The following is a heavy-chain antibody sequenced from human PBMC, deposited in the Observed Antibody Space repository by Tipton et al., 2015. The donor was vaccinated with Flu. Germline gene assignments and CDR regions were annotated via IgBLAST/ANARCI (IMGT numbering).Heavy chain of an antibody. J-gene: IGHJ4*02. CDR2: MLYGGST. CDR3: ARDDSCFNDY. D-gene: IGHD3-22*01. V-gene: IGHV4-39*07. Sequence: TLSLTCTVSGGSIRSSSYYWGWIRQPPGKGPEWIGSMLYGGSTYYNPSLESRVTISLDTSKNQFSLKLSSVTAADTAVYYCARDDSCFNDYWGPGTLVTVSS. CDR1: GGSIRSSSYY.